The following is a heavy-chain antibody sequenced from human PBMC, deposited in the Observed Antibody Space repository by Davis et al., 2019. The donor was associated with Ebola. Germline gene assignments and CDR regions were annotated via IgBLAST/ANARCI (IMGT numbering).Heavy chain of an antibody. Sequence: SAKVSCKSSGGSFSSYAISWVRQPPGQGLEWMGGIIPMFATASYAQKFQGRVTITADKSTSTAYMEVSSLRSEDTAVYYCARGADDFWSGGAYRYYDLDVWGLGTMVTVSS. CDR3: ARGADDFWSGGAYRYYDLDV. V-gene: IGHV1-69*06. CDR1: GGSFSSYA. D-gene: IGHD3-3*01. CDR2: IIPMFATA. J-gene: IGHJ6*02.